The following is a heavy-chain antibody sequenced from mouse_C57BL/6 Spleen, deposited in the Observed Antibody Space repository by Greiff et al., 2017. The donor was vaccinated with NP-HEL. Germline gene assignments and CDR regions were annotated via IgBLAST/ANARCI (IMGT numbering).Heavy chain of an antibody. CDR1: GYSFTGYY. V-gene: IGHV1-42*01. Sequence: VQLQQSGPELVKPGASVKISCKASGYSFTGYYMNWVKQSPEKSLEWIGEINPSTGGTTYNQKFEAKATLTVDKSSSTAYMQLKSLTSEDSAVYYCARGSHYFDYWGQGTTLTVSS. CDR3: ARGSHYFDY. CDR2: INPSTGGT. J-gene: IGHJ2*01.